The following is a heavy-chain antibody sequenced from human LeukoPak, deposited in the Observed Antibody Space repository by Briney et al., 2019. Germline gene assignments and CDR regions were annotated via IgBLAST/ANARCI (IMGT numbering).Heavy chain of an antibody. V-gene: IGHV3-7*01. CDR1: GFTFGSYW. CDR2: IKQDGSEK. J-gene: IGHJ4*02. CDR3: ARGPGGYDVLTGYYNPLYFDY. Sequence: GGSLRLSCAASGFTFGSYWMSWVRQAPGKGLEWVANIKQDGSEKYYVDSVKGRFTISRDNAKNSLYLQMSSLRVEDTAVYYCARGPGGYDVLTGYYNPLYFDYWGQGTLVPVSS. D-gene: IGHD3-9*01.